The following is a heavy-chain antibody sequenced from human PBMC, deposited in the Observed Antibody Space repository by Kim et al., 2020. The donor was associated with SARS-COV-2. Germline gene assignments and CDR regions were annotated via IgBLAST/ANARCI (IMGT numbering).Heavy chain of an antibody. V-gene: IGHV4-34*01. J-gene: IGHJ6*02. D-gene: IGHD4-17*01. CDR2: INHSGST. CDR3: ASRYGVGYYYGMDV. CDR1: GGSFSGYY. Sequence: SETLSLTCAVYGGSFSGYYWSWIRQPPGKGLEWIGEINHSGSTNYNPSLKSRVTISVDTSKNQFSLKLSSVTAADTAVYYCASRYGVGYYYGMDVWGQGTTVTVSS.